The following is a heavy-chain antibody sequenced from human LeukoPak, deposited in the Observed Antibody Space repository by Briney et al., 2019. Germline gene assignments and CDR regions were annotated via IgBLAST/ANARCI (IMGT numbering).Heavy chain of an antibody. J-gene: IGHJ4*02. CDR2: MKQDGTEK. Sequence: PGGSLRLSCAASGFTFSGYWMTWVRQAPGKGLEWVANMKQDGTEKYCVDSVKGRFTISRDNARNSLYLQMNNLRAEDTAVYYCARGGYCSSTSCYNGRTGYWGQGTLVTVSS. CDR3: ARGGYCSSTSCYNGRTGY. D-gene: IGHD2-2*02. CDR1: GFTFSGYW. V-gene: IGHV3-7*01.